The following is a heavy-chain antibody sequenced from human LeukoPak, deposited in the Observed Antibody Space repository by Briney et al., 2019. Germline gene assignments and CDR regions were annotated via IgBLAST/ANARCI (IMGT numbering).Heavy chain of an antibody. V-gene: IGHV1-69*05. Sequence: VASVKVSCKASGGTFSSYANSWVRQAPRQGLEWMGGIVPIFGTANYAQKFQGRVTITTDESTSTAYMELSSLRSEDTAVYYCARAIMGMIVSPYYFDYWGQGTLVTVSS. CDR1: GGTFSSYA. D-gene: IGHD3-22*01. CDR3: ARAIMGMIVSPYYFDY. J-gene: IGHJ4*02. CDR2: IVPIFGTA.